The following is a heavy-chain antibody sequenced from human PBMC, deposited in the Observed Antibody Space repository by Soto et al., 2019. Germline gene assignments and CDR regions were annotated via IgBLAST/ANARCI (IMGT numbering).Heavy chain of an antibody. CDR3: ARDRRVVRGVISYCYYFSMDV. CDR2: ISAYNGNT. Sequence: ASVKVSCKASGYTFTSYGISWVRQAPGQGLEWMGWISAYNGNTNYAQKLQGRVTMTTDTSTSTAYMELRSLRSDDTAVYYCARDRRVVRGVISYCYYFSMDVWGQGTTVTVSS. D-gene: IGHD3-10*01. CDR1: GYTFTSYG. J-gene: IGHJ6*02. V-gene: IGHV1-18*01.